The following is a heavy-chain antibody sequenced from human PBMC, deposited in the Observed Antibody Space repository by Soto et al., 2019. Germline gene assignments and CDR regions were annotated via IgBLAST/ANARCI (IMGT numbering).Heavy chain of an antibody. J-gene: IGHJ5*02. CDR3: ARLPYGSGSYYNVWSWFDP. CDR1: GYSFTSYW. D-gene: IGHD3-10*01. Sequence: PGESLKISCKGSGYSFTSYWIGWVRQMPGKGLEWMGIIYPGDSDTRYSPSFQGQVTISADKSISTAYLQWSSLKASDIAMYYCARLPYGSGSYYNVWSWFDPWGQGTLVTVSS. V-gene: IGHV5-51*01. CDR2: IYPGDSDT.